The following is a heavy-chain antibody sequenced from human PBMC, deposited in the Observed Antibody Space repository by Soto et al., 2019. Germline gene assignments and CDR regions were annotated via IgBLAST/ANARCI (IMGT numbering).Heavy chain of an antibody. V-gene: IGHV1-69*08. J-gene: IGHJ4*02. CDR1: GGTFSSYT. Sequence: VQLVQSGAEVKKPGSSVKVSCKASGGTFSSYTISWVRQAPGQGLEWMGRIIPILGIANYAQKFQGRVTITADKSTSTAYMELSSLRSEDTAVYYCARDAPLGSFGYWGQGTLVTVSS. CDR2: IIPILGIA. D-gene: IGHD3-10*01. CDR3: ARDAPLGSFGY.